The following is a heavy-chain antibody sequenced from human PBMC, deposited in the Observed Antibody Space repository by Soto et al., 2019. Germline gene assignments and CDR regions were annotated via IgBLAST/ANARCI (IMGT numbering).Heavy chain of an antibody. CDR1: GFTFSSYG. J-gene: IGHJ4*02. CDR3: ANSLVTPWNWFDY. CDR2: ISYDGSNK. Sequence: PGGSLRLSCAASGFTFSSYGMHWVRQAPGKGLEWVAVISYDGSNKYYADSVKGRFTISRDNSKNTLYLQMNSLRAEDTAVYYCANSLVTPWNWFDYWGQGTLVTVSS. D-gene: IGHD1-7*01. V-gene: IGHV3-30*18.